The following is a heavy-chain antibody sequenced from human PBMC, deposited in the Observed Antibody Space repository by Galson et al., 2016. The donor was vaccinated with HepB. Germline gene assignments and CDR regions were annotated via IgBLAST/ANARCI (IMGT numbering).Heavy chain of an antibody. CDR3: ARIPGWDNSFDY. Sequence: PALVKPTQTLTLTCTFSGFSLSTDGMRVSWIRQPPGKALEWLARIDWDDDKFYNTSLKTRLTVSKDTSKNQVVLIMTNVDPVDTATYYCARIPGWDNSFDYWGRGILVTVSS. V-gene: IGHV2-70*04. CDR1: GFSLSTDGMR. CDR2: IDWDDDK. D-gene: IGHD1-26*01. J-gene: IGHJ4*02.